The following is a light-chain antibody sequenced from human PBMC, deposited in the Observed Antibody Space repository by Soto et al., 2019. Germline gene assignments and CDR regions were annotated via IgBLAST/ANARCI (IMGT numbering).Light chain of an antibody. V-gene: IGKV3-11*01. Sequence: EIVLTQSPATLSLSPGARATLSCRASQSVSSYLAWYQQKPGQPPRLLIYGAFNRAAGIPARFSGSGSGTDFTLTISSLEPEDSAVYYCQQRNIWPPVTFGQGTRLEIK. CDR3: QQRNIWPPVT. J-gene: IGKJ5*01. CDR1: QSVSSY. CDR2: GAF.